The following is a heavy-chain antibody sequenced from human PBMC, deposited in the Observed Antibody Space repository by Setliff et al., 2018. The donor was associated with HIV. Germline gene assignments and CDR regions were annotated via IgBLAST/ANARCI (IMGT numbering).Heavy chain of an antibody. CDR3: AGGTSNTAMESYYFDY. Sequence: SETLSLTCTVSGGSISSGVYYWSWIRQHPGKGLEWIGYIYYSGSTYYTPSLKSRVTMSVDTSKNQFSLKLSSVTAADTAVYYCAGGTSNTAMESYYFDYWGQGTLVTVSS. D-gene: IGHD5-18*01. V-gene: IGHV4-31*03. CDR1: GGSISSGVYY. CDR2: IYYSGST. J-gene: IGHJ4*02.